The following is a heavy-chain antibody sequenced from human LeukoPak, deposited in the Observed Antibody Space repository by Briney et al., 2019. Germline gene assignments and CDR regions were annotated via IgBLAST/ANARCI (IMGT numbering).Heavy chain of an antibody. Sequence: GGSLRLSCAASGFTFSNAWMSWVRQAPGKGLEWVGRIKSKTDGGTTDYAAPVKGRFTISRDDSKNTLSLQMNSLKTEDAAVYYCTTVYCSTTSCKPGTDYCGQGTLVTVSS. CDR1: GFTFSNAW. V-gene: IGHV3-15*01. CDR2: IKSKTDGGTT. CDR3: TTVYCSTTSCKPGTDY. J-gene: IGHJ4*02. D-gene: IGHD2-2*01.